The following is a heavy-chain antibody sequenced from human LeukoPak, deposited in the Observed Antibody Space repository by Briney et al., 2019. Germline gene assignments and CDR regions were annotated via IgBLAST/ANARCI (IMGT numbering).Heavy chain of an antibody. CDR2: INHSGST. J-gene: IGHJ6*02. CDR3: AIGDYYYYYGMDV. Sequence: SETLSLTCAVYGGSFSGYYWSWIRQPPGEGLEWIGEINHSGSTNYNPSLKSRVTISVDTSKNQFSLKLSSVTAADTAVYYCAIGDYYYYYGMDVWGQGTTVTVSS. V-gene: IGHV4-34*01. CDR1: GGSFSGYY.